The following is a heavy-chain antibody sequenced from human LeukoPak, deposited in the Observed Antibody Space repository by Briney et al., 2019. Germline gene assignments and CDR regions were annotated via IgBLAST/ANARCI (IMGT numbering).Heavy chain of an antibody. D-gene: IGHD3-3*01. CDR3: AREGYDYDFWSGCYRRFDY. CDR2: INHSGST. V-gene: IGHV4-34*01. CDR1: GGSFSGYY. J-gene: IGHJ4*02. Sequence: SETLSLTCAVYGGSFSGYYWSWIRQPPGKGLEWIGEINHSGSTNYNPSLKSRVTISVDTSKNQFSLKLSSVTAADTAVYYCAREGYDYDFWSGCYRRFDYWGQGTLVTVSS.